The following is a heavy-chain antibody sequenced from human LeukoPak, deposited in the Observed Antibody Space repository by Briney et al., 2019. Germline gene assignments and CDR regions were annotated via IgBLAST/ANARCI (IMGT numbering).Heavy chain of an antibody. J-gene: IGHJ4*02. D-gene: IGHD3-16*01. V-gene: IGHV1-46*01. CDR2: INPSGGST. Sequence: ASVKVSCKASGGTFSSYAISWVRQAPGQGLEWMGIINPSGGSTSYAQKFQGRVTMTRDTSTSTVYMELSSLRSEDTAVYYCARATEHDPPNYVWGSPYPSSLYYFDYWGQGTLVTVSS. CDR3: ARATEHDPPNYVWGSPYPSSLYYFDY. CDR1: GGTFSSYA.